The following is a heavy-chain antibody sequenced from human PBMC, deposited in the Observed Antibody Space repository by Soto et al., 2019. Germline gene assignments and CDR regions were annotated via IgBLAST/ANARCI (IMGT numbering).Heavy chain of an antibody. J-gene: IGHJ3*02. Sequence: EVQLLESGGGLVQPGGSLRLSCAASGFTFSSYAMSWVRQAPGKGLEWVSGISGSGGSTYYADSVKGRFTISRDNSKNTWYMQMNSLRAEDTAVYYCGKDPNGDYVGAFDMWGQGTMVTVSS. CDR1: GFTFSSYA. V-gene: IGHV3-23*01. CDR2: ISGSGGST. D-gene: IGHD4-17*01. CDR3: GKDPNGDYVGAFDM.